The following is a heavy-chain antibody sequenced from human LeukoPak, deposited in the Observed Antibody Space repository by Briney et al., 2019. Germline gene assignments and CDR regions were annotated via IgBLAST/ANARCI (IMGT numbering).Heavy chain of an antibody. CDR2: IYPGDSDT. CDR1: GYSFTSYW. Sequence: GESLQISCQGSGYSFTSYWIGWVRQMPGKGLEWMGIIYPGDSDTRYSPSFQGQVTISADKSISTAYLQWSSLKASDTAMYYCARQDTMIVTGVRYWGQGTLVTVSS. J-gene: IGHJ4*02. V-gene: IGHV5-51*01. CDR3: ARQDTMIVTGVRY. D-gene: IGHD3-22*01.